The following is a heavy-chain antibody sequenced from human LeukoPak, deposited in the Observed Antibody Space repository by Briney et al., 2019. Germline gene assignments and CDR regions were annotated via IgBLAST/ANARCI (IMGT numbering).Heavy chain of an antibody. V-gene: IGHV1-2*02. D-gene: IGHD3-9*01. J-gene: IGHJ4*02. CDR2: INPNSGGT. Sequence: ASVKVSCKASGYTFTGYYMHWVRQAPGQGLELMGWINPNSGGTNYAQKFQGRVTMTRDTSIRTAYMELSRLRSDDTAVYYCARDGGKYFDWLSIDYWGQGTLVTVSS. CDR1: GYTFTGYY. CDR3: ARDGGKYFDWLSIDY.